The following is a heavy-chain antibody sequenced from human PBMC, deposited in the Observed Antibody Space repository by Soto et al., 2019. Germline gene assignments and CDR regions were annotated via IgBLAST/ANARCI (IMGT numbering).Heavy chain of an antibody. D-gene: IGHD3-3*01. Sequence: GESLKISCKGSGYSFTNYWIGWVRQMPGKGLEWMGMIYPDDSDTKYSPSFQGQVTFSADKSINTAYLQWSSLKALDTAIYYCARLEWLSLAAWFDPWGQGTLVTAPQ. V-gene: IGHV5-51*01. J-gene: IGHJ5*02. CDR2: IYPDDSDT. CDR3: ARLEWLSLAAWFDP. CDR1: GYSFTNYW.